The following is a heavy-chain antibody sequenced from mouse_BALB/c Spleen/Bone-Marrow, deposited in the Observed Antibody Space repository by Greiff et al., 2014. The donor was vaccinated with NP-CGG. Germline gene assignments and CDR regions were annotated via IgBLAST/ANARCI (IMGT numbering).Heavy chain of an antibody. CDR1: GYAFSNYW. CDR2: IYPGDTDI. CDR3: ASRGDYSYAMDY. V-gene: IGHV1-80*01. J-gene: IGHJ4*01. D-gene: IGHD1-1*01. Sequence: VQLQQSGAELVRPGSSVKISCKASGYAFSNYWMNWVKQRPGQGLGWIGQIYPGDTDIHYNGKFKGKATLTADKSSSTACMQLSSLTSEDSAVYFCASRGDYSYAMDYWGQGTSVTVSS.